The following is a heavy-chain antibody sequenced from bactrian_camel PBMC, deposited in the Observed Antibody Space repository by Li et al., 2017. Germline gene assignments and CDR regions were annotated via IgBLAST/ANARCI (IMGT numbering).Heavy chain of an antibody. CDR2: IAPSGNPT. CDR1: GFTDIKFSSYG. Sequence: HVQLVESGGGLVHPGGSLTLSCAASGFTDIKFSSYGMIRLRQAPGKGLEWVSGIAPSGNPTYYADSVKGRFAISRDNAKNTHYLQMSSLQFEDTAMYCCALGPVNYWGQGTQVTVS. V-gene: IGHV3S1*01. J-gene: IGHJ4*01. CDR3: ALGPVNY.